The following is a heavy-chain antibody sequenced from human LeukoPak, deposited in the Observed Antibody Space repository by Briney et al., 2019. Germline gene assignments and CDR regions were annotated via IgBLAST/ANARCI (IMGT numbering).Heavy chain of an antibody. Sequence: GASVKVSCKAPGYTFISFGISWVRQAPGQGLEWMGWISAYNGITNYSQKLQGRVTMTTDTSTSTAYMELRSLRSDDTAMYYCARSSSGSLDYWGQGTLVSVSS. CDR1: GYTFISFG. J-gene: IGHJ4*02. CDR2: ISAYNGIT. D-gene: IGHD6-25*01. V-gene: IGHV1-18*01. CDR3: ARSSSGSLDY.